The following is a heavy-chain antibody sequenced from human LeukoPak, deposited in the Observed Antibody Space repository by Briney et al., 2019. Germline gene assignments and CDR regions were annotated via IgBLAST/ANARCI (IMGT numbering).Heavy chain of an antibody. CDR3: ARSPDYGGTYFDY. J-gene: IGHJ4*02. D-gene: IGHD4-23*01. CDR1: GGTFSSYA. Sequence: SVKVSCKASGGTFSSYAISWVRQAPGQGLEWMGGIIPIFGTANYAQKFQGRVTITADESTSTAYMELTSLRSEDTAVYYCARSPDYGGTYFDYWGQGTLVTVSS. V-gene: IGHV1-69*13. CDR2: IIPIFGTA.